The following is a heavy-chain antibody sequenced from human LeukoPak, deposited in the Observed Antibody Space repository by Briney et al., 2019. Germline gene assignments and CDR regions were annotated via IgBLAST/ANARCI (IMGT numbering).Heavy chain of an antibody. CDR3: ARAYYYGSGSYYYY. D-gene: IGHD3-10*01. Sequence: SETLSLTCTVSGGSISSSSYYWGWIRQPPGKGLEWIGSIYYSGSTYYNPSLKSRVTISVDTSKNQFSLKLSSVTAADTAVYYCARAYYYGSGSYYYYWGQGTLVTVSS. CDR2: IYYSGST. V-gene: IGHV4-39*01. J-gene: IGHJ4*02. CDR1: GGSISSSSYY.